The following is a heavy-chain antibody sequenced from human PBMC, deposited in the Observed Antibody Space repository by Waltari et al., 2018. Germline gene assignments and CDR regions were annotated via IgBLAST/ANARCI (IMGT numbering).Heavy chain of an antibody. V-gene: IGHV5-51*01. J-gene: IGHJ3*02. CDR1: GYSFTSYW. D-gene: IGHD7-27*01. Sequence: EVQLVQSVSEVKKPGESLKISCQGSGYSFTSYWIGWLRRMHGKCIEWMGIIYPGDSDTRYSPSFQGQVTISADKSISTAYLQWSSLKASDTAMYYCARRRSGGFRGRTGDFDAFDIWGQGTMVTVSS. CDR2: IYPGDSDT. CDR3: ARRRSGGFRGRTGDFDAFDI.